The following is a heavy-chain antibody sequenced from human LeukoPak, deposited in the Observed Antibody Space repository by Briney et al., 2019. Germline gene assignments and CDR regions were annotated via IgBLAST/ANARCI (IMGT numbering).Heavy chain of an antibody. CDR3: ARHLKGGEATLYYMDV. D-gene: IGHD4-17*01. CDR2: IYYSGST. Sequence: SETLSLTCTVSGGSVSDYYWNWIRQPPGKGLEWIGYIYYSGSTTYNPSLKSRVTISVDTSKNQFSLKLSSVTAADTAVYYCARHLKGGEATLYYMDVWGKGTTVTVSS. V-gene: IGHV4-59*08. CDR1: GGSVSDYY. J-gene: IGHJ6*03.